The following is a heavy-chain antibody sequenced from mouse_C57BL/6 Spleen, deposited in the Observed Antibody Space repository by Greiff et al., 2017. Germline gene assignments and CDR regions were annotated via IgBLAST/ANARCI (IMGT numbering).Heavy chain of an antibody. CDR1: GYTFTSYW. J-gene: IGHJ3*01. D-gene: IGHD2-3*01. CDR2: IDPNSGGT. CDR3: ASEGDGYYRAWFAY. Sequence: QVQLQQPGTELVKPGASVKLSCKASGYTFTSYWMHWVKQRPGRGLEWIGRIDPNSGGTKYNEKFKSKATLTVDKPSSTAYMQLSSLTSEDSAVXYCASEGDGYYRAWFAYWGQGTLVTVSA. V-gene: IGHV1-72*01.